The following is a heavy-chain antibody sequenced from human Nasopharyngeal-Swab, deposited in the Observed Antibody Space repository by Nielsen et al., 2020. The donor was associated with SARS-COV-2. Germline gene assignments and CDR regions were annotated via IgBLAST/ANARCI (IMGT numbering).Heavy chain of an antibody. V-gene: IGHV3-33*01. J-gene: IGHJ3*02. D-gene: IGHD3-3*01. Sequence: GESLKISCAASGFTFSSYGMHWVRQAPGKGLEWVAVIWYDGSNKYYADSVKGRSTISRDNSKNTLYLQMNSLRAEDTAVYYCASLRFLEWLVFPPLDADAFDIWGQGTMVTVSS. CDR3: ASLRFLEWLVFPPLDADAFDI. CDR2: IWYDGSNK. CDR1: GFTFSSYG.